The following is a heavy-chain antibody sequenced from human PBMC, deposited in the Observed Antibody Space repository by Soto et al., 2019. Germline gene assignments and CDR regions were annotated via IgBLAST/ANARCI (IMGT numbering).Heavy chain of an antibody. V-gene: IGHV3-23*01. CDR1: GFNFSSYA. D-gene: IGHD3-10*01. J-gene: IGHJ4*02. CDR3: AKALVRGLDY. CDR2: ITGRGSSI. Sequence: EVSLLESGGGLVQPGGSLRLSCAASGFNFSSYAMSWVRQAPGKGLEWVSSITGRGSSIYYADSVKGRFTISKDHSTNTLYLQMDALSAEDSAVYYCAKALVRGLDYWGQGTLVTVSS.